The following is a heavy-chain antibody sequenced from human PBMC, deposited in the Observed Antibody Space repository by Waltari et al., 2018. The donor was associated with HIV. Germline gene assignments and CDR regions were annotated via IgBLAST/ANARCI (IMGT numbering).Heavy chain of an antibody. V-gene: IGHV4-59*08. CDR1: GGSIPSPY. CDR3: ARFASEIFDSSGYSFDY. CDR2: IYYSGST. Sequence: QVQLQESGPGLVKPSETLSLTCTVSGGSIPSPYWSWVRQPPGKGLEWIGYIYYSGSTNYNPSLKSRVTISVDTSKNQFSLKLTSVTAADTAVYYCARFASEIFDSSGYSFDYWGQGALVTVPS. D-gene: IGHD3-22*01. J-gene: IGHJ4*02.